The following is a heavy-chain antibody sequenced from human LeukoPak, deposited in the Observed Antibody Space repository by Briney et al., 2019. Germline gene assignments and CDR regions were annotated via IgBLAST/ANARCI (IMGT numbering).Heavy chain of an antibody. V-gene: IGHV4-30-2*01. CDR1: GGSISSGGYY. CDR2: IYHSGST. J-gene: IGHJ4*02. D-gene: IGHD3-9*01. CDR3: ASRPYYILTGYYTLFDY. Sequence: PSETLSLTCIVSGGSISSGGYYWNWIRQPPGKGLEWIGYIYHSGSTYYNPSLKSRVTISLDRSKNQFSLKLSSVTAADTAVYYCASRPYYILTGYYTLFDYWGQGTLVTVSS.